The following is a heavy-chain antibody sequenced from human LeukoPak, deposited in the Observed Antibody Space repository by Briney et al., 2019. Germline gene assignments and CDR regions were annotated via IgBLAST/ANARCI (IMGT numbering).Heavy chain of an antibody. V-gene: IGHV3-53*01. CDR1: GFTASSNY. CDR2: IYSGGST. CDR3: ARGAREAFDI. Sequence: PGGSLRLSCAASGFTASSNYMSWVRQAPGKGLEWVSVIYSGGSTYYADSVKGRFTISRDNSKNTLYLQLNSLRAEDTAVYYCARGAREAFDIWGQGTMVTVSS. J-gene: IGHJ3*02.